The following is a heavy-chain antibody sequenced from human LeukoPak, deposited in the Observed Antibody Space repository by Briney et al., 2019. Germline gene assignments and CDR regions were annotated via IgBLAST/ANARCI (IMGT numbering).Heavy chain of an antibody. J-gene: IGHJ4*02. V-gene: IGHV3-23*01. CDR1: GFTFSSYA. D-gene: IGHD2-21*01. CDR2: ISGSGGST. CDR3: AKDFRIGYSAHFDY. Sequence: GSLRLSCAASGFTFSSYAMSWVRQAPGKGLEWVSAISGSGGSTYYVDSVKGRFSISRDNSKNTLYLQMDSLRGEDTAVYYCAKDFRIGYSAHFDYWGQGALVTVSS.